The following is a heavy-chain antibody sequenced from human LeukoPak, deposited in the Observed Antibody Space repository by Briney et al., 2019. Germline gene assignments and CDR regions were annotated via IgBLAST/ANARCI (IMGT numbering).Heavy chain of an antibody. V-gene: IGHV3-30-3*02. D-gene: IGHD5-12*01. CDR2: ISYDGSNK. CDR1: GFTFSSYA. J-gene: IGHJ4*02. CDR3: AKDLITYGGYVRGGGFDY. Sequence: GGSLRLSCAASGFTFSSYAMHWVRQAPGKGLEWVAVISYDGSNKYYADSVKGRFTISRDNSKNTLYLQMNSLRAEDTAVYYCAKDLITYGGYVRGGGFDYWGQGTLVTVSS.